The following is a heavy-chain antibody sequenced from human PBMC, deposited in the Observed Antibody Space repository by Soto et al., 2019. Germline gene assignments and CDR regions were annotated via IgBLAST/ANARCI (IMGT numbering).Heavy chain of an antibody. D-gene: IGHD3-16*02. V-gene: IGHV4-34*01. Sequence: PSETLSLTCAVYGGSFSCYYWSWIRQPPGKGLEWIGEINHSGSTNYNPSLKSRVTISVDTSKNQLSLKLSSVTAADTAVYYCARXKLSDYVWGSYRYHFDYWGQGTVVTVSS. CDR3: ARXKLSDYVWGSYRYHFDY. CDR2: INHSGST. J-gene: IGHJ4*02. CDR1: GGSFSCYY.